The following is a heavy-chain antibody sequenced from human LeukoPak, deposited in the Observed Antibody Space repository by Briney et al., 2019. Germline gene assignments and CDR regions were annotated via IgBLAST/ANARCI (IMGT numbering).Heavy chain of an antibody. D-gene: IGHD6-13*01. CDR2: ISSSGTYI. CDR1: GFTFSDYY. CDR3: ARGGSSWFYFAY. J-gene: IGHJ4*02. Sequence: PGGSLRLSCAASGFTFSDYYMSWIRQAPGKGLEWVSYISSSGTYIYYADSVKGRFTISRDDAKNSLFLQMNSLRAEDTAVYYCARGGSSWFYFAYWGQGSLVTVSS. V-gene: IGHV3-11*04.